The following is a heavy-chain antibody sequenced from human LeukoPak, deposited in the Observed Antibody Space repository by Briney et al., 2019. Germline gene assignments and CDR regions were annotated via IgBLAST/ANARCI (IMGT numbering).Heavy chain of an antibody. CDR3: VRLKGGY. J-gene: IGHJ4*02. CDR2: INGDSSTT. V-gene: IGHV3-74*01. D-gene: IGHD1-26*01. Sequence: PGGSLRLSCAASGFTFSNYRVHWVRQAPGKGLVWVSRINGDSSTTAYADSVKGRFTISRDNAKNTAYLQINSLRAEDTAVYYCVRLKGGYWGQGTLVTVSS. CDR1: GFTFSNYR.